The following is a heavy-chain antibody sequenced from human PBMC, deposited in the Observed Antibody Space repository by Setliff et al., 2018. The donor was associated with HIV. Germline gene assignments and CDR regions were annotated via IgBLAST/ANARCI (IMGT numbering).Heavy chain of an antibody. CDR3: ATSTLGWSDDAFDI. Sequence: ASVKVSCKASGYTFSSYDINWVRQATGQGLEWMGWMNPNSGNTGYAQKFQGRVTMTRNTAISTAYMELRGLKSEDTAVYYCATSTLGWSDDAFDIWGQGTMVTV. J-gene: IGHJ3*02. V-gene: IGHV1-8*02. CDR2: MNPNSGNT. CDR1: GYTFSSYD. D-gene: IGHD2-21*01.